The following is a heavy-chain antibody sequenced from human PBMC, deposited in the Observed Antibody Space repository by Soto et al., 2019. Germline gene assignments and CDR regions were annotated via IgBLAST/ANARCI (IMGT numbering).Heavy chain of an antibody. CDR3: VKEVETVRLVAFAL. Sequence: GGSLRLSCAASAFTFSNAWMSWVRQAPGKGLEWVGRIKSKTDGGTTDYAAPVKGRFTISRDNSKNIVYLQMNSPRVDDTALYYCVKEVETVRLVAFALWGQGTQVTVSS. D-gene: IGHD5-18*01. V-gene: IGHV3-15*01. J-gene: IGHJ4*02. CDR1: AFTFSNAW. CDR2: IKSKTDGGTT.